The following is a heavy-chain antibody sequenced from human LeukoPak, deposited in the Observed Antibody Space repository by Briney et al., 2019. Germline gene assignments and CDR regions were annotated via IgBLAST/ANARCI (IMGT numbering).Heavy chain of an antibody. D-gene: IGHD3-16*01. CDR1: GLSFSSYS. V-gene: IGHV3-21*04. Sequence: VKPGGSLSLSCAASGLSFSSYSLNWVRRAPGKGREGVSSISSRGTYKNSADSLKGRFTISRDNAKNSLYLQMNSLRAEDTALYYCARAITLTGGPLFDYWGQGTLVTVSS. J-gene: IGHJ4*02. CDR3: ARAITLTGGPLFDY. CDR2: ISSRGTYK.